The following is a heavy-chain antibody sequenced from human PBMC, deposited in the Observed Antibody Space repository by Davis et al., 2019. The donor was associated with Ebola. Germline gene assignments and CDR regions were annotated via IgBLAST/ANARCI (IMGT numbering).Heavy chain of an antibody. J-gene: IGHJ6*03. CDR3: ARGVSHCSSTSCNPRVYYMDV. V-gene: IGHV4-38-2*02. CDR2: IYHSGST. Sequence: PSETLSLTCTVSGYSISSGYYWGWIRQPPGKGLEWIGTIYHSGSTYYIPSLKSRVTISVDTSKNQFSLKLSSVTAADTAVYYCARGVSHCSSTSCNPRVYYMDVWGKGTTVTVSS. D-gene: IGHD2-2*01. CDR1: GYSISSGYY.